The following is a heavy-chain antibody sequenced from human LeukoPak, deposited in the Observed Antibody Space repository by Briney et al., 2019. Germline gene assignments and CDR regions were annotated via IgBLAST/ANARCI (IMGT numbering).Heavy chain of an antibody. J-gene: IGHJ5*02. CDR1: GFTFTNNW. V-gene: IGHV3-7*01. CDR3: ARGRGWFDP. Sequence: GGSLRLSCAASGFTFTNNWMTWFRQAPGEGLEWVANVNEDGNEQNYLDSVKGRFTISRDNAKNSVYLQMNNLRVEETAVYYCARGRGWFDPWGQGTLVTVSS. D-gene: IGHD5-24*01. CDR2: VNEDGNEQ.